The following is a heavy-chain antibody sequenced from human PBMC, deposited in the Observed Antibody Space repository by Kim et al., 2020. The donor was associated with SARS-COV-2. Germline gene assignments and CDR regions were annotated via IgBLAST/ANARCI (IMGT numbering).Heavy chain of an antibody. CDR1: GDSVNTSLHY. J-gene: IGHJ4*02. Sequence: SETLSLTCSVSGDSVNTSLHYWVWIRQPPGKGLEWIGNIHYSGRTTFNPSIASRLTMSLDTSKNQFSLKLTSVTAADTAVYFCVRQSRLGYWFHFDNWGQGTLVIVSS. CDR2: IHYSGRT. CDR3: VRQSRLGYWFHFDN. D-gene: IGHD2-8*02. V-gene: IGHV4-39*01.